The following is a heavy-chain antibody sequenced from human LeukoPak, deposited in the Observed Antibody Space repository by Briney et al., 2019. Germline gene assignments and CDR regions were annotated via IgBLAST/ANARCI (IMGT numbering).Heavy chain of an antibody. CDR3: AXPAAGMFYDY. D-gene: IGHD6-13*01. CDR2: INHSGST. V-gene: IGHV4-34*01. J-gene: IGHJ4*02. Sequence: SETLSLTCAVYGGSFSGYYWSWIRQPPGKGLEWIGEINHSGSTNYNPSLKSRVTISVDTSKNQFSLKLSSVTAADTAVYYCAXPAAGMFYDYWGQGTLVTVSS. CDR1: GGSFSGYY.